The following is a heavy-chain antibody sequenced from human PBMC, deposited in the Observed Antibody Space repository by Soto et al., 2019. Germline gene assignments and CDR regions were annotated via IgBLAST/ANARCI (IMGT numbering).Heavy chain of an antibody. CDR3: ARGAGAVLDY. CDR2: IYYSGST. CDR1: GGSISSGGYY. D-gene: IGHD2-8*01. Sequence: QVQLQESGPGLVKPSQTLSLTCTVSGGSISSGGYYWSWIRQHPGKGLEWIGYIYYSGSTYYNPSPQGRITIPVDTSKHQFSLKLSSATAAATAVYYGARGAGAVLDYCGQGTLVTVSS. V-gene: IGHV4-31*03. J-gene: IGHJ4*02.